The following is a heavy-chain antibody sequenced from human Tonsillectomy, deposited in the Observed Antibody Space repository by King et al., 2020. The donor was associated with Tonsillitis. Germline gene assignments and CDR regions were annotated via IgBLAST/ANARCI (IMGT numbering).Heavy chain of an antibody. CDR3: ARGPRTRRVLDV. CDR2: MNPNMGNT. CDR1: GYTFTSDD. Sequence: VQLVQSGAEVKKPGAAVNVYCKASGYTFTSDDINWGRQGTGQGHEWMGWMNPNMGNTGDAQNFQGRVTMTRNTSISTAYMELSSLRAEYTAVYYWARGPRTRRVLDVWGQGTTVTVSS. J-gene: IGHJ6*02. D-gene: IGHD1-7*01. V-gene: IGHV1-8*01.